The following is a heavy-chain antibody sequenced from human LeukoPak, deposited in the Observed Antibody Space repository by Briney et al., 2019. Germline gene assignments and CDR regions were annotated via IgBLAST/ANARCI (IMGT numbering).Heavy chain of an antibody. D-gene: IGHD3-10*01. CDR2: IKQDGSEK. Sequence: GGSLRLSCAASGFTFSDYYMSWIRQAPGEGLEWVANIKQDGSEKYYVDSVKGRFTISRDNAKNSVYLQMNSLRDEDTAVYYCARGGSATYWFDNWGQGTLVTVSS. V-gene: IGHV3-7*04. CDR3: ARGGSATYWFDN. CDR1: GFTFSDYY. J-gene: IGHJ4*02.